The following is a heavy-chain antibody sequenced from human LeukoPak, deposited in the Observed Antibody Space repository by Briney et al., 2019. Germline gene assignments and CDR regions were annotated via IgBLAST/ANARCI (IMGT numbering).Heavy chain of an antibody. V-gene: IGHV4-39*01. D-gene: IGHD1-26*01. J-gene: IGHJ3*02. CDR1: GGSISSSSYY. CDR2: IYYSGST. CDR3: ARHRIVGATYAFDI. Sequence: KPSETLSLTCTVSGGSISSSSYYWGWIRQPPGKGLEWIGSIYYSGSTYYNPSLKSRVTISVDTSKNQFSLKLISVTAADTAVYYCARHRIVGATYAFDIWGQGTMVTVSS.